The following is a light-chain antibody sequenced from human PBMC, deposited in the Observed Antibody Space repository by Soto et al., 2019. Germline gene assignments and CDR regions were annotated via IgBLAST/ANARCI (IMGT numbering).Light chain of an antibody. CDR1: SSDVGGYNY. J-gene: IGLJ2*01. Sequence: QSALTQPPSASGSPGRSVTISCTGTSSDVGGYNYVSWYQQHPGKAPKLMIYEVSKRPSGVPDRFSGSKSGNTASLTVSGLQAEDEADYYCSSYAGSVLFGGGTKLTVL. CDR2: EVS. CDR3: SSYAGSVL. V-gene: IGLV2-8*01.